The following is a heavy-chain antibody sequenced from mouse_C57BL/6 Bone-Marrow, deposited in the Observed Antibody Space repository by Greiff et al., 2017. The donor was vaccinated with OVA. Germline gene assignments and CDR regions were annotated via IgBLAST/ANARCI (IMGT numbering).Heavy chain of an antibody. CDR1: GFNIKDDY. J-gene: IGHJ2*01. V-gene: IGHV14-4*01. D-gene: IGHD1-1*01. CDR3: TTYRYYYGNY. Sequence: EVKLQQSGAELVRPGASVKLSRTASGFNIKDDYMHWVKQRPEQGLEWIGWIDPENGDTEYASKFQGKATITADTSSNTAYLQLSSLTSEDTAVYYCTTYRYYYGNYWGQGTTLTVSS. CDR2: IDPENGDT.